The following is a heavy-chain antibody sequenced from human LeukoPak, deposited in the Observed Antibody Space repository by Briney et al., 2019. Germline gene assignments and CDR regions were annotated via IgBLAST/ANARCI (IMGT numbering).Heavy chain of an antibody. CDR2: IKQDGSEK. CDR3: ARGVPYDSWSGPHYSDY. Sequence: GGSLRLSCAASGFTFSSYWMSWVRQAPGKGLEWVANIKQDGSEKYYVDSVKGRFTISRDNAKNSLYLQMNSLRAEDTAVYYCARGVPYDSWSGPHYSDYWGQGTLVTVSS. CDR1: GFTFSSYW. D-gene: IGHD3-3*01. J-gene: IGHJ4*02. V-gene: IGHV3-7*01.